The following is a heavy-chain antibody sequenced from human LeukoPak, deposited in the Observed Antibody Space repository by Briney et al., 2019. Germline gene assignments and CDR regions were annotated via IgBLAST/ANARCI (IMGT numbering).Heavy chain of an antibody. D-gene: IGHD2-2*01. CDR1: GSTFSDYY. CDR2: ISGSGSTI. Sequence: GGSLRLPCAASGSTFSDYYMSWIRQAPGKGLEWVSYISGSGSTIYYADSVKGRFTISRDNANNSLYLQMNSLRAEDTAVYYCARDPLYCSSTSCYDYWGQGTLVTVSS. J-gene: IGHJ4*02. V-gene: IGHV3-11*04. CDR3: ARDPLYCSSTSCYDY.